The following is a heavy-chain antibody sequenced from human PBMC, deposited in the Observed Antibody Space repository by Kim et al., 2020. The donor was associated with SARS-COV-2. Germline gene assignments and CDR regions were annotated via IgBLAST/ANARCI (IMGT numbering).Heavy chain of an antibody. CDR1: GFTFSSYG. Sequence: GGSLRLSCAASGFTFSSYGMHWVRQAPGKGLEWVAVIWYDGSNKYYADSVKGRFTISRDNSKNTLYLQMNSLRAEDTAVYYCARDVGATKGSYYYYYGMDVWGQGTTSPSP. CDR3: ARDVGATKGSYYYYYGMDV. CDR2: IWYDGSNK. D-gene: IGHD1-26*01. V-gene: IGHV3-33*01. J-gene: IGHJ6*02.